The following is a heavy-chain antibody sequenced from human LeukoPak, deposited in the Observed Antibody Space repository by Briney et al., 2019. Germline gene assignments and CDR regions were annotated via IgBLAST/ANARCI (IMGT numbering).Heavy chain of an antibody. CDR3: ARGARTDHNWFDP. V-gene: IGHV1-69*04. CDR2: IIPILGIA. Sequence: SVKDSCKASGGTFSSYAISWVRQAPGQGLEWMGRIIPILGIANYAQKFQGRVTITADKSTSTAYMELSSLRSEDTAVYYCARGARTDHNWFDPWGQGTLVTVSS. CDR1: GGTFSSYA. J-gene: IGHJ5*02. D-gene: IGHD1-1*01.